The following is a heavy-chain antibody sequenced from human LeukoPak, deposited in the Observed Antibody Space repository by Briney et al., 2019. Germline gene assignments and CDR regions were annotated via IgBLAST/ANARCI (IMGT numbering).Heavy chain of an antibody. Sequence: PSQTLSLTCAISGDSFSSNSAAWNWIRQSPSRGLEWLGRTYYRSKWYNDYAVSVKSRITINPDTSKNQFSLQLNSVTPEDTAVYYCARGLLWFGEGVANMDVWGKGTTVTISS. CDR2: TYYRSKWYN. CDR3: ARGLLWFGEGVANMDV. J-gene: IGHJ6*03. D-gene: IGHD3-10*01. V-gene: IGHV6-1*01. CDR1: GDSFSSNSAA.